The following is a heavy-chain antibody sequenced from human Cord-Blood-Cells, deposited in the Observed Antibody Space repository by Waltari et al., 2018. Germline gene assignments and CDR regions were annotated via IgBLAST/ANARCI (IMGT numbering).Heavy chain of an antibody. CDR1: GGSVSSGRYY. D-gene: IGHD6-13*01. CDR3: ARRGGIAAAVDY. Sequence: VQLQESGPGLVKPSETLSLTCTVSGGSVSSGRYYWSWIRQPPGKGLEWIGYIYYSGSTNYNPSLKSRVTISVDTSKNQFSLKLSSVTAADTAVYYCARRGGIAAAVDYWGQGTLVTVSS. CDR2: IYYSGST. V-gene: IGHV4-61*01. J-gene: IGHJ4*02.